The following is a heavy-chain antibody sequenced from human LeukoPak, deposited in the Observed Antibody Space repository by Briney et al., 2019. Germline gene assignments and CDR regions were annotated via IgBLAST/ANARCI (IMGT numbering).Heavy chain of an antibody. V-gene: IGHV3-30*02. D-gene: IGHD2-15*01. CDR1: GFTFNTYG. J-gene: IGHJ4*02. CDR3: AKGYCSGGTCYPPE. CDR2: IQYDGTNT. Sequence: GGSLRLSCTASGFTFNTYGMHWVRQAPGKGPEWVAFIQYDGTNTYYTDSVKGRFTISKDNSKNTLYLQMNSLRAENTAVYYCAKGYCSGGTCYPPEWGQGTLVTVSS.